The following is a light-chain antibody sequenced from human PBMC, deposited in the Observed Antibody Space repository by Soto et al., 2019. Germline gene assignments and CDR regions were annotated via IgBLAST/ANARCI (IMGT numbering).Light chain of an antibody. J-gene: IGKJ4*01. Sequence: QMSQAPRSLSAPVRDRVTITCRASQTMSSYLSWYQQKPGQAPRLLIYAASSLQSGVPSRFSGSGSGTDFTLTISSLQPEDVATYYCQKYDCAPLSFGGGTRLDI. CDR2: AAS. V-gene: IGKV1-27*01. CDR1: QTMSSY. CDR3: QKYDCAPLS.